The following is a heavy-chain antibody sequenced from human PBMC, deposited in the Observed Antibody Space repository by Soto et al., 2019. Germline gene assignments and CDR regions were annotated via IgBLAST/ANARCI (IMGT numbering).Heavy chain of an antibody. CDR2: ISAYNGNT. Sequence: ASLPLSCTASGSTITSSGISWVRKAHGQGLEWMGWISAYNGNTNYAQKLQGRVTMTTDTSTSTAYMELSSLRSEDTAVYYCARGQGKEKAELRPVRYFDYWGQRNLVIVSS. J-gene: IGHJ4*02. CDR3: ARGQGKEKAELRPVRYFDY. D-gene: IGHD3-3*01. V-gene: IGHV1-18*01. CDR1: GSTITSSG.